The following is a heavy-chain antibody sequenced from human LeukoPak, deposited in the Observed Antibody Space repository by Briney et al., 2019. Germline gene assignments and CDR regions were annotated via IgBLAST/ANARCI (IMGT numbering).Heavy chain of an antibody. V-gene: IGHV3-23*01. CDR1: GITLSNYG. CDR2: SSDSGGST. Sequence: PGGSLRLSCAVSGITLSNYGMSWVRQAPGKGLEWVAGSSDSGGSTNYADSVKGRFTISRDNPKNTLYLQMNSLRAEDTAVYFCARRGVVIRVILVGFHKEAFYFDSWGQGALVTVSS. D-gene: IGHD3-22*01. J-gene: IGHJ4*02. CDR3: ARRGVVIRVILVGFHKEAFYFDS.